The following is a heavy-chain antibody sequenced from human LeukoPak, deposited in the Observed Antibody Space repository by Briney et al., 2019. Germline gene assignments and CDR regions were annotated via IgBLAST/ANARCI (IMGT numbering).Heavy chain of an antibody. V-gene: IGHV3-7*01. Sequence: GGCLRLSCAAPGFTFSSYSMSWVRQAPGKGLEWVANIKQDGSVKYYVDSVKGRFTISRDNAKNSLYLQMNSLRAEDTAVYYCARENVVVPAAIHLYYYGMDVWGQGTTVTVSS. D-gene: IGHD2-2*02. CDR2: IKQDGSVK. CDR3: ARENVVVPAAIHLYYYGMDV. J-gene: IGHJ6*01. CDR1: GFTFSSYS.